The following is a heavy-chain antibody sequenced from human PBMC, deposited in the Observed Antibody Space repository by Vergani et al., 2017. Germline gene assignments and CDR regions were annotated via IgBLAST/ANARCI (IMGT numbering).Heavy chain of an antibody. V-gene: IGHV3-23*04. CDR1: GFSFPGYA. J-gene: IGHJ4*02. D-gene: IGHD5-12*01. CDR3: TKGSRGYTGYFFDY. CDR2: VSGSSATP. Sequence: EVDLVESGGGLVQPGGSLRLSCEASGFSFPGYAMSWVRQAPGKGLEWVSSVSGSSATPYYADSVKGRFIISRDNSKNTLHLQMNSLRADDTAVYYCTKGSRGYTGYFFDYWGQGTLDTVSS.